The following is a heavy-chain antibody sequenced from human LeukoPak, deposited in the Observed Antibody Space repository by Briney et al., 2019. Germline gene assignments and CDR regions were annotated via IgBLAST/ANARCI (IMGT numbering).Heavy chain of an antibody. D-gene: IGHD2-15*01. V-gene: IGHV3-21*01. CDR3: ASGRCGGGSCYHDY. CDR2: ISSGSSYI. CDR1: GFTFSSTS. Sequence: GSLRLSCAASGFTFSSTSMNWVRQAPGKGLEWVSSISSGSSYIFYADSVKGRFTISRDNAKNSLYLQMNSLRAEDTAVYYCASGRCGGGSCYHDYWGQGTLVTVSS. J-gene: IGHJ4*02.